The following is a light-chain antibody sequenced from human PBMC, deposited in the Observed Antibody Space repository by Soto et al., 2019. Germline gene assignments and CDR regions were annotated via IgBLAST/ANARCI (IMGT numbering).Light chain of an antibody. CDR1: RSFARSY. CDR2: AAC. Sequence: EIVLTQSPVTLSLSPGERATLSCRASRSFARSYLGWYQQKPGQAPRLLIYAACTRATGIPDRFSGSGSATDFTLTISRLEPEESAVYYCQHYDNSPPYTFGQGTKLEIK. J-gene: IGKJ2*01. V-gene: IGKV3-20*01. CDR3: QHYDNSPPYT.